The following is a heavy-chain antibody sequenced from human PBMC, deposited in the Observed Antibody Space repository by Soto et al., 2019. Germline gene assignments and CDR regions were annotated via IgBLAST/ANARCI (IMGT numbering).Heavy chain of an antibody. D-gene: IGHD2-2*01. CDR3: AGRCDSTSCLAHFDY. CDR2: IIPIFGTA. Sequence: QVQLVQSGAEVKKPGSSVKVSCKASGGTFSNYVINWVRQAPGQGLEWMGGIIPIFGTANYAQKFQGRVKITADKSTSTAYMELNSLRSEDTAVYYCAGRCDSTSCLAHFDYWGQGTLVTVSS. V-gene: IGHV1-69*06. J-gene: IGHJ4*02. CDR1: GGTFSNYV.